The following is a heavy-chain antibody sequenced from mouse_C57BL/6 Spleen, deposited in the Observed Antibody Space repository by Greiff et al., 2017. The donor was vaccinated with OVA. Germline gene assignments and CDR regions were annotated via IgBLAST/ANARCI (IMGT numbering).Heavy chain of an antibody. Sequence: QVQLQQPGAELVMPGASVKLSCKASGYTFTSYWMHWVKQRPGQGLEWIGEIDPSDSYTNYNQTFKGKSTLTVDKSSSTAYMQLSSLTSEDSAVYYCARRHYGSAYYAMDYWGQGTSVTVSS. D-gene: IGHD1-1*01. CDR2: IDPSDSYT. J-gene: IGHJ4*01. CDR3: ARRHYGSAYYAMDY. CDR1: GYTFTSYW. V-gene: IGHV1-69*01.